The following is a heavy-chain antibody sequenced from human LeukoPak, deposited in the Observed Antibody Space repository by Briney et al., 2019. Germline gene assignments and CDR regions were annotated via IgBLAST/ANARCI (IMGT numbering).Heavy chain of an antibody. CDR3: ARGRVLRFLEWSNTGVAFDI. Sequence: GGSLRLSCAASGFTFSSYSMNWVRQAPGKGLEWVSSISSSSSYIYYADSVKGRFTISRDNAKNSLYLPMNSLSAEDTAVYYCARGRVLRFLEWSNTGVAFDIWGQGTMVTVSS. CDR1: GFTFSSYS. CDR2: ISSSSSYI. D-gene: IGHD3-3*01. J-gene: IGHJ3*02. V-gene: IGHV3-21*01.